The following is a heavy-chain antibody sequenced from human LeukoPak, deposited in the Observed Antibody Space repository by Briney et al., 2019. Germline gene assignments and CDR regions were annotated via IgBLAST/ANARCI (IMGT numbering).Heavy chain of an antibody. CDR1: GGTFSSYA. CDR3: ARVSHGGSYPHAFDI. J-gene: IGHJ3*02. V-gene: IGHV1-69*05. CDR2: IIPIFGTA. Sequence: SVKVSCKASGGTFSSYAVSWVRQPPGQGLEWMGRIIPIFGTANYAQKFQGRVTITTDESTSTAYMELSSLRSEDTAVYYCARVSHGGSYPHAFDIWGQGTMVTVSS. D-gene: IGHD1-26*01.